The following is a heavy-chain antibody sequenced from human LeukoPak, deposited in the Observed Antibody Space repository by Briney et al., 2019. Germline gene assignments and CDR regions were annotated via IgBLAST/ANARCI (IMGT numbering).Heavy chain of an antibody. D-gene: IGHD2-15*01. CDR3: ARDRGDCSGGTCYYFYY. J-gene: IGHJ4*02. V-gene: IGHV3-33*08. CDR1: GFTFSSYG. Sequence: PGGSLRLSCAASGFTFSSYGMHWVRQAPGKGLEWVAVIWSDGSNEYYADSVEGRFTISRDNSQNTLYLQMNSLRADDTAVYYCARDRGDCSGGTCYYFYYWGQGTLVTVSS. CDR2: IWSDGSNE.